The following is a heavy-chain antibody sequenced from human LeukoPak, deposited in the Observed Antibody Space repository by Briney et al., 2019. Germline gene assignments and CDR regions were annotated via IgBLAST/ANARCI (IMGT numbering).Heavy chain of an antibody. J-gene: IGHJ5*02. V-gene: IGHV4-61*02. CDR1: GGSISSGSYY. Sequence: SQTLSLTCTVSGGSISSGSYYWSWIRQPAGKGLEWIGRIYTSGSTNYNPSLKSRVTISVDTSKNQFSLKLSSVTAADTAVYYCARQGGRDNWFDPWGQGTLVTVSS. CDR2: IYTSGST. CDR3: ARQGGRDNWFDP.